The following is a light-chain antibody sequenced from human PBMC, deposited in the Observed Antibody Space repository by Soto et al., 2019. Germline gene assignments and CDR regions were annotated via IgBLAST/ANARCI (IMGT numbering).Light chain of an antibody. Sequence: EIVLTQSPGVPSLSPGERATLSCRASQSVSSSYLAWYHQNHGQAPRHRIYDASSSATGIPDMFSGSGSGTDFTLTIIRLETEDLAVYYCQERGSQTVTFGTGTKVDIK. V-gene: IGKV3-20*01. CDR3: QERGSQTVT. CDR1: QSVSSSY. J-gene: IGKJ3*01. CDR2: DAS.